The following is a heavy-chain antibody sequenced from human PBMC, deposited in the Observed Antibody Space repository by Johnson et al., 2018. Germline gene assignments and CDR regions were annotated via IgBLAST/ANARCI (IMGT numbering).Heavy chain of an antibody. CDR1: GFTFSSYA. D-gene: IGHD3-9*01. Sequence: VQLVESGGGLVQXGGSXRLXCAASGFTFSSYAMSWVRQAPGKGLEWVSAISGSGGSTYYADSVKGRFTISRDNSKNTLYLQMKSRRAEDTAVYYCAKCMYDTLPEYFQHWGQGTLVTVSS. V-gene: IGHV3-23*04. CDR2: ISGSGGST. CDR3: AKCMYDTLPEYFQH. J-gene: IGHJ1*01.